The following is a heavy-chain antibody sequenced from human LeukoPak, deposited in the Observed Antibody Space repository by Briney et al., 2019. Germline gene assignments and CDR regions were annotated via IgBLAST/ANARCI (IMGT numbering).Heavy chain of an antibody. CDR1: GLTCRKYW. J-gene: IGHJ4*02. Sequence: PXGSLRLSCAASGLTCRKYWMGWVGEAAGGGVEWVATIAANGNDKDYEDALQGRYTISRDNTRNSLSLRIDSLRAEDTAQYYCAREVFFQFDNWGQGALVTVSS. CDR3: AREVFFQFDN. CDR2: IAANGNDK. V-gene: IGHV3-7*01.